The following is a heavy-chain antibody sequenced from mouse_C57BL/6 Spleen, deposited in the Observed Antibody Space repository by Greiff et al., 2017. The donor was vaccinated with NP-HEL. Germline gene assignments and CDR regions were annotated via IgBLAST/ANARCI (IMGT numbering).Heavy chain of an antibody. CDR3: TKIYYDYDGGPYYAMDY. V-gene: IGHV1-15*01. CDR1: GYTFTDYQ. CDR2: IDPETGGT. D-gene: IGHD2-4*01. J-gene: IGHJ4*01. Sequence: QVQLKQSGAELVRPGASVTLSCKASGYTFTDYQMHWVKQTPVHGLEWIGAIDPETGGTAYNQKFKGKAILTADKSSSTAYMELRSLTSEDSAVYYCTKIYYDYDGGPYYAMDYWGQGTSVTVSS.